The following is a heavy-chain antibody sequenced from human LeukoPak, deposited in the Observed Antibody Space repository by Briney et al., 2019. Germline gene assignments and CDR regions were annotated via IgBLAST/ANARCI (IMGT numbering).Heavy chain of an antibody. CDR2: ISYDGSNK. V-gene: IGHV3-30*04. CDR3: ARAAREYYYYYMDV. CDR1: GFTFSSYA. Sequence: GRSLRLSCAASGFTFSSYAMHWVRQAPGKGLEWVAVISYDGSNKYYADSVKGRFTISRDNSKNTLYLQMNSLRAEDTAVYYCARAAREYYYYYMDVWGKGTTVTVSS. D-gene: IGHD6-6*01. J-gene: IGHJ6*03.